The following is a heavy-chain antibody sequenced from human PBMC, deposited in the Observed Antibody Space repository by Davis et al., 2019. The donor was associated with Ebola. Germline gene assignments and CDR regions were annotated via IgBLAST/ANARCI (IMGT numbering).Heavy chain of an antibody. Sequence: GGSLRLSCSASGFTFSNYGMSWVRQAPGKGLEWVAVISYDGSNKYYADSVKGRFTISRDNSKNTLYLQMNSLRAEDTAVYYCAIWRVVDGPEWYWGQGTLVTVSS. CDR1: GFTFSNYG. D-gene: IGHD2-15*01. CDR2: ISYDGSNK. CDR3: AIWRVVDGPEWY. J-gene: IGHJ4*02. V-gene: IGHV3-30*03.